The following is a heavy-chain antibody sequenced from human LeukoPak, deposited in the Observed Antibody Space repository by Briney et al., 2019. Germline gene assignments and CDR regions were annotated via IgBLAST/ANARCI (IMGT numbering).Heavy chain of an antibody. Sequence: PWGSLRLSCAASGFTFNSYWMHWVRQAPGKGLVWVSRINSDGTGTTYADSVKGRFTISRDNAKNTLYLQMNSLRAEDTAVYYCARDFSGWYYNWFDPWGQGTLVTVSS. V-gene: IGHV3-74*01. D-gene: IGHD6-19*01. J-gene: IGHJ5*02. CDR2: INSDGTGT. CDR1: GFTFNSYW. CDR3: ARDFSGWYYNWFDP.